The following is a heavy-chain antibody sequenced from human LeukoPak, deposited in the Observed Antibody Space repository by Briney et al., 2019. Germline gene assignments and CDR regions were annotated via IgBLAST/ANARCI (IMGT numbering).Heavy chain of an antibody. Sequence: PGRSLRLSCAASGFSFSISAMHWVRQAPGKGLQWVAVVSYDGSEKYYADSVKGRFTISRDNSKNTLYLQMNSLRPEDTAVYYCARGNVVLRYFDWLFHYWGQGTLVTVSS. CDR3: ARGNVVLRYFDWLFHY. CDR1: GFSFSISA. V-gene: IGHV3-30*07. D-gene: IGHD3-9*01. J-gene: IGHJ4*02. CDR2: VSYDGSEK.